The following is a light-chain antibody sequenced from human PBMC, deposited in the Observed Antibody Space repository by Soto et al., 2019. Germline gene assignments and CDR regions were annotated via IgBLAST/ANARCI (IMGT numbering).Light chain of an antibody. V-gene: IGKV1-33*01. CDR1: QGIRND. CDR3: QQYDHPPYT. J-gene: IGKJ2*01. Sequence: DIQMTQSPSSLSASVGDRVTITCRASQGIRNDLGWYQQKPGKAPKRLIYDASNLERGVPSRFSGSGSGTDFSLTVDSLQPEDTATYYCQQYDHPPYTFGQGTKVDIK. CDR2: DAS.